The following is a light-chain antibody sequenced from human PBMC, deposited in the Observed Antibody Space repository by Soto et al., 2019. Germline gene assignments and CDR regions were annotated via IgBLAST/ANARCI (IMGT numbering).Light chain of an antibody. Sequence: QSALTQPASVSGSPGQSITISCNGTSSDVGGYNYVSWYQHHPGKAPKLMIYEVSNRPSGVSNRFSGSKSGNTASLTISGLQAEDEADYYCSSYTGSSTPVFGGGTQLTVL. V-gene: IGLV2-14*01. CDR1: SSDVGGYNY. CDR2: EVS. J-gene: IGLJ3*02. CDR3: SSYTGSSTPV.